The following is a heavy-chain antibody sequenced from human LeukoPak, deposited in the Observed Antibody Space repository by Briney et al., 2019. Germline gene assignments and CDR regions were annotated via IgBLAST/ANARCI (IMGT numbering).Heavy chain of an antibody. CDR2: ISTSGGTT. J-gene: IGHJ4*02. CDR3: AKHGYSSSWYCHFDY. D-gene: IGHD6-13*01. CDR1: GFTFSNYA. Sequence: GSLRLSCAASGFTFSNYAMTWVRQAPGKGLEWVSSISTSGGTTYYTDSVKGRFTISRDNSKNTLYLQMNSLRAEDTAVYYCAKHGYSSSWYCHFDYWGQGTLVTVSS. V-gene: IGHV3-23*01.